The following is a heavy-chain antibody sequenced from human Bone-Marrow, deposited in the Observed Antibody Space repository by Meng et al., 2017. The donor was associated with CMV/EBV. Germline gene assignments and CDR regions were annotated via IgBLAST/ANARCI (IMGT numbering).Heavy chain of an antibody. J-gene: IGHJ4*02. CDR1: GASIRSYN. V-gene: IGHV4-4*07. Sequence: QGQKQACGRGLVNTSNPLSPTRISSGASIRSYNWCGVRRPARERLEWSGLIQVIGHTVYNPSLKSRVTVSLDASKSQFSLTLNSVAAADTATYYCAGSRPGGGACDYWGQGILVTVSS. CDR3: AGSRPGGGACDY. CDR2: IQVIGHT. D-gene: IGHD3-16*01.